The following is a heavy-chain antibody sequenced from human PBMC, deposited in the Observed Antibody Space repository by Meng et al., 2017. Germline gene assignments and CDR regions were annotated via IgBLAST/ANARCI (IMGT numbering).Heavy chain of an antibody. CDR3: ARPYSSSWYWEGGFDI. CDR2: IIPIFGTA. CDR1: GGTFSSYA. D-gene: IGHD6-13*01. J-gene: IGHJ3*02. Sequence: SVKVSCKASGGTFSSYAISWVRQAPGQGLEWMGGIIPIFGTANYAQKFQGRVTITTDESTSTAYMEMSSLRSEDKTVYYCARPYSSSWYWEGGFDIWGQGTMVTVSS. V-gene: IGHV1-69*05.